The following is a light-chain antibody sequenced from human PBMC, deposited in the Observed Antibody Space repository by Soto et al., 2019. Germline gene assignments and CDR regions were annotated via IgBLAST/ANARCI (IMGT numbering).Light chain of an antibody. Sequence: EIVLTQSPGTLSLSPGERATLSCRASQSVSGTYLAWYQQRPGQAPRLLIYGASSRATGIPDRFSGSGSGTDFTLTISRLEPEDFAVYYCQQYGASQLTFCGGTKVEIK. CDR1: QSVSGTY. CDR2: GAS. J-gene: IGKJ4*01. V-gene: IGKV3-20*01. CDR3: QQYGASQLT.